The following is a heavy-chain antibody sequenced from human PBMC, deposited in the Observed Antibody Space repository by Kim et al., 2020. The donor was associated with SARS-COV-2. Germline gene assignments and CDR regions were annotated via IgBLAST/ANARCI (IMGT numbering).Heavy chain of an antibody. CDR2: IKSKADGGTT. V-gene: IGHV3-15*01. CDR1: GIIFSRAW. D-gene: IGHD4-17*01. CDR3: CTEDYGYNVAYDI. J-gene: IGHJ3*02. Sequence: GGSLRLSCEASGIIFSRAWMSWVRQAPGKGLEWVGRIKSKADGGTTNYAAPVQGRFTISRDDSKNTLYLQMDSLNSEDTAVYYCCTEDYGYNVAYDIWGQGTLVTVSS.